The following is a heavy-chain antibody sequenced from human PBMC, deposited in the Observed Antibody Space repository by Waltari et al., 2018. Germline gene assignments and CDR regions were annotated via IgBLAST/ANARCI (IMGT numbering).Heavy chain of an antibody. CDR1: GGSISSSSYY. V-gene: IGHV4-39*07. Sequence: QLQLQESGPGLVKPSETLSLTCTVSGGSISSSSYYWGWIRQPPGQGLEWIGSIYYSGSTYYNPSLKSRVTISVDTSKNQFSLKLSSVTAADTAVYYCAIKAYDFWSGPTHLLNLFDYWGQGTLVTVSS. J-gene: IGHJ4*02. CDR2: IYYSGST. CDR3: AIKAYDFWSGPTHLLNLFDY. D-gene: IGHD3-3*01.